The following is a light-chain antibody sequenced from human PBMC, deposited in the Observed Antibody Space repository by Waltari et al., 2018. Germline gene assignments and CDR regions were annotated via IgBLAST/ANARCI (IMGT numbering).Light chain of an antibody. Sequence: DLQMTQPPSSLSASVGDRVTITCRASQIISSYLNWYQQKPGKAPKLLSYAASSLQSGVPSRFSGSGSGTDFTLTISSLQPEDFATYYCQQSYSTPRTFGQGTKVEIK. J-gene: IGKJ1*01. CDR2: AAS. CDR1: QIISSY. CDR3: QQSYSTPRT. V-gene: IGKV1-39*01.